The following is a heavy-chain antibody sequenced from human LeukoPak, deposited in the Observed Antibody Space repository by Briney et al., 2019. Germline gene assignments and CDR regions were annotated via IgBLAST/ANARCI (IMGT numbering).Heavy chain of an antibody. J-gene: IGHJ4*02. V-gene: IGHV1-18*01. CDR2: ISGYNGNT. Sequence: ASVKVSCKASGYTFSNYGISWVRQAPGQGLEWMGWISGYNGNTNYTQNLQGRVTMTTDTSTTTAYMELRSLRPDDTAVYYCARDWGPRSVYFDSWGQGTLVTVSS. CDR1: GYTFSNYG. D-gene: IGHD7-27*01. CDR3: ARDWGPRSVYFDS.